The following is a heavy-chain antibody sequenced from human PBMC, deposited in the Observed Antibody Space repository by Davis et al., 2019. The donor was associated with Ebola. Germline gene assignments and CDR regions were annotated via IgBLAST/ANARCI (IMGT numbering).Heavy chain of an antibody. Sequence: GESLKISCAASGFTFSNYGMHWVRQAPGKGLEWVAVISYDGSNKYYADSVKGRFTISRDNSKNTLYLQMNSLRAEDTAVYYCARGNRYCSGDTCANWFDPWGQGTLVTVSS. CDR2: ISYDGSNK. CDR3: ARGNRYCSGDTCANWFDP. D-gene: IGHD2-15*01. J-gene: IGHJ5*02. V-gene: IGHV3-30*03. CDR1: GFTFSNYG.